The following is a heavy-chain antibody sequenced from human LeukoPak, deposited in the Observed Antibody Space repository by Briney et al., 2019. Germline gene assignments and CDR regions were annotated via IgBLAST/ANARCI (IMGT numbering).Heavy chain of an antibody. Sequence: ASVTVSFTASGYTFTVYYMHRVRQAPGQGGGSMGCINPNIGRTNYAQKFQGTVPMTRDTSISTAYIELSRLRSDGTAVYYCVRETTTGLYFDYWGQGTLVTVSS. CDR1: GYTFTVYY. J-gene: IGHJ4*02. V-gene: IGHV1-2*02. CDR3: VRETTTGLYFDY. CDR2: INPNIGRT. D-gene: IGHD1-1*01.